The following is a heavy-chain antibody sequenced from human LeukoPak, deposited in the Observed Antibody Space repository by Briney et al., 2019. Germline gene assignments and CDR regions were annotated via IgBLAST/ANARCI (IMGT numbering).Heavy chain of an antibody. V-gene: IGHV3-53*01. J-gene: IGHJ4*02. D-gene: IGHD1-26*01. CDR3: AKYSGSYLFDY. CDR1: GFIVNSNY. CDR2: ICSGGST. Sequence: GGSLRLSCAASGFIVNSNYMSWVRQAPGKGLEWVSIICSGGSTYYADSVKGRFTISRDNSKNTVYLQMNSLRAEDTAVYYCAKYSGSYLFDYWGQGTLVTISS.